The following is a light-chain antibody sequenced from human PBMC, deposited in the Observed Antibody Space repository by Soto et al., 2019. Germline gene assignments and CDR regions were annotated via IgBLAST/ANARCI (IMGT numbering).Light chain of an antibody. Sequence: EIVMTQSPVTLSASPGESATLSCRATQSVSSKVAWYHQKSGQAPRLLIYSASTRATGISARFSGSGSGTEFTLTISSLQSEDFAVYYCQQYNNWPLTFGGGTKVELK. J-gene: IGKJ4*01. CDR1: QSVSSK. CDR2: SAS. CDR3: QQYNNWPLT. V-gene: IGKV3D-15*01.